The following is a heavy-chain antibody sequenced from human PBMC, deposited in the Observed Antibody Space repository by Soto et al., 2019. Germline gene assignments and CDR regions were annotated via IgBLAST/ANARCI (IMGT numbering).Heavy chain of an antibody. V-gene: IGHV3-33*01. CDR2: IWYDGSNK. J-gene: IGHJ4*02. D-gene: IGHD3-22*01. CDR3: ARDDPYYYDSSGYYDY. CDR1: GFTFSSYG. Sequence: GGSLRLSCAAPGFTFSSYGMHWVRQAPGKGLEWVAVIWYDGSNKYYADSVKGRFTISRDNSKNTLYLQMNSLRAEDTAVYYCARDDPYYYDSSGYYDYWGQGTLVTVSS.